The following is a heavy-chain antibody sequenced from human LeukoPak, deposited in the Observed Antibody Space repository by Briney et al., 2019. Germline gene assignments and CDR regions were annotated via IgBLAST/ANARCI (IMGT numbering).Heavy chain of an antibody. Sequence: ASVKVSCKASGYTFTGYYMHWVRQAPGQGLEWMGWINPNSGGTNYAQKFQGRVTKTRDTSISTAYMELSRLRSDDTAVYYCARDPLAAAAKGFDPWGQGTLVTVSS. D-gene: IGHD6-13*01. CDR1: GYTFTGYY. V-gene: IGHV1-2*02. J-gene: IGHJ5*02. CDR3: ARDPLAAAAKGFDP. CDR2: INPNSGGT.